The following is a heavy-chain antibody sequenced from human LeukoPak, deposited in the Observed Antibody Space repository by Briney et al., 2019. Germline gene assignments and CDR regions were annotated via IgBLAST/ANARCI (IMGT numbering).Heavy chain of an antibody. V-gene: IGHV4-39*07. Sequence: SETLSLTCTVSGGSISSSSYYWGWIRQPPGKGLEWIGSIYYSGSTYYNPSLKGQVTISVDTSKNQFSLKLTSVTAADTAVYYCARGYSSSWYLNWFDPWGQGTLVTVSS. J-gene: IGHJ5*02. CDR3: ARGYSSSWYLNWFDP. D-gene: IGHD6-13*01. CDR1: GGSISSSSYY. CDR2: IYYSGST.